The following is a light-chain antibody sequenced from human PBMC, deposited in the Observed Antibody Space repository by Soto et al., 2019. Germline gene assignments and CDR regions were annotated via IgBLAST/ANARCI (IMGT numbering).Light chain of an antibody. CDR2: KVS. V-gene: IGKV2-30*01. Sequence: VVLTQSPLSLPVTLGQPASISCRSSQSLVYRDGNTYLNWFQQRPGQSPRRLIYKVSDRDSGVPDRFSGSGSGTDFTLKISRVDAEDVWVYYFMQGTHWPPYSFGHGTKLEIK. CDR3: MQGTHWPPYS. J-gene: IGKJ2*03. CDR1: QSLVYRDGNTY.